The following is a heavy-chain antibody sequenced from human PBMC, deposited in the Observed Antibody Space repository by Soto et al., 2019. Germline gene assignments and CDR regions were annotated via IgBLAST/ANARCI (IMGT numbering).Heavy chain of an antibody. Sequence: GGFLRLSCAASGFTFSSYGMHWVRQAPGKGLEWVAVIWYDGSNKYYADSVKGRFTISRDNSKNTLYLQMNSLRAEDTAVYYCARIGGYCSSTSCYFFDYWGQGTLVTVSS. J-gene: IGHJ4*02. D-gene: IGHD2-2*01. CDR1: GFTFSSYG. V-gene: IGHV3-33*01. CDR3: ARIGGYCSSTSCYFFDY. CDR2: IWYDGSNK.